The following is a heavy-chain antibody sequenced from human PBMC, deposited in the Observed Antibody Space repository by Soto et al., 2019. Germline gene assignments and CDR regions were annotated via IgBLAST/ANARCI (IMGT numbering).Heavy chain of an antibody. CDR2: MYSGGST. Sequence: GGSLRLSCAGSGFTVSNNYMSWVRQPPGKGLEWVSVMYSGGSTYYADSVKGRFTISRDNSKNTLYLQMNSLRAEDTAVYYCAKAAASLVVSHFDYWGQGTLVTVSS. CDR1: GFTVSNNY. V-gene: IGHV3-53*01. CDR3: AKAAASLVVSHFDY. D-gene: IGHD2-15*01. J-gene: IGHJ4*02.